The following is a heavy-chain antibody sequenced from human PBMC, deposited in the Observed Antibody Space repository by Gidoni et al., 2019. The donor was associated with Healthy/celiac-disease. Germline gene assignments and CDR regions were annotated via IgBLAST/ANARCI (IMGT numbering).Heavy chain of an antibody. Sequence: QVQLQESGPGLVKPSETLSLTCTVPGGSISHYDWSWIRQPAGKGMEWMGLIYTSGSTNYNPSLKSRVNMSVDTSKNQFSLKLSSVTAADTAVYYCARDSRSSIAPDGENWFDPWGQGTLVTVSS. V-gene: IGHV4-4*07. CDR3: ARDSRSSIAPDGENWFDP. D-gene: IGHD6-13*01. J-gene: IGHJ5*02. CDR1: GGSISHYD. CDR2: IYTSGST.